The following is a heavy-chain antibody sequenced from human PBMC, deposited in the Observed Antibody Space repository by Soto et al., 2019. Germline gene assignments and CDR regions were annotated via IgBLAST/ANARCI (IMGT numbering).Heavy chain of an antibody. Sequence: SETLSLTCTVSGGFISSYYWSWIRQPQGNGLEWIGYTYYSGSTNYNPSLKSRVTISVDTSKNQFSLSLSSVTTADTAVYYCARQLSPGVLESFDPWGHGTLVTVSS. CDR1: GGFISSYY. D-gene: IGHD7-27*01. V-gene: IGHV4-59*08. J-gene: IGHJ5*02. CDR3: ARQLSPGVLESFDP. CDR2: TYYSGST.